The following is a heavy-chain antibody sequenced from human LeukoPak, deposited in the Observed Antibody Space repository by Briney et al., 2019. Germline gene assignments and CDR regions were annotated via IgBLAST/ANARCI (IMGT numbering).Heavy chain of an antibody. Sequence: GASVKVSCKASGYTFTGYYMHWVRQAPGQGLEWMGWINPNSGGTNYAQKFQGRVTMTRDTSISTAYMELSRLRSDDTAVYYCARGPAYCGGDCYSYYFDYWGQGTLVTVSS. V-gene: IGHV1-2*02. J-gene: IGHJ4*02. D-gene: IGHD2-21*02. CDR3: ARGPAYCGGDCYSYYFDY. CDR1: GYTFTGYY. CDR2: INPNSGGT.